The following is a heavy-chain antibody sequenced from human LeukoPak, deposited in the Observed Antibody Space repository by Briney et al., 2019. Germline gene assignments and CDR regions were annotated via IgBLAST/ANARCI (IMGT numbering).Heavy chain of an antibody. V-gene: IGHV4-39*01. Sequence: PSETLSLTCTVSGGSISSSSYYWGWIRQPPGKGLEWIGSIYYSGSTYYNPSLKSPVTISVDTSKNQFSLKLSSVTAADTAVYYCARPVGGGEAFDIWGQGTMVTVSS. CDR1: GGSISSSSYY. J-gene: IGHJ3*02. CDR2: IYYSGST. D-gene: IGHD1-26*01. CDR3: ARPVGGGEAFDI.